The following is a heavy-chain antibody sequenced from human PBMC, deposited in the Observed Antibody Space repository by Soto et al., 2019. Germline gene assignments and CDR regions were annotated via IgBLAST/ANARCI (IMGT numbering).Heavy chain of an antibody. V-gene: IGHV3-23*01. CDR3: AKVGCSSTSCYLHYHYGMDV. Sequence: GGSLRLSCAASGFTFSSYAMSWVRQAPGKGLEWVSAISGSGGSTYYADSVKGRFTISRDNSKNTLYLQMNSLRAEDTAVYYCAKVGCSSTSCYLHYHYGMDVWGQGTTVTVSS. CDR1: GFTFSSYA. J-gene: IGHJ6*02. D-gene: IGHD2-2*01. CDR2: ISGSGGST.